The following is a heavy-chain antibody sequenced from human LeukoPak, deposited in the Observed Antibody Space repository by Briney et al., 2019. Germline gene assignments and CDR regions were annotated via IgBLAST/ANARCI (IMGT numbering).Heavy chain of an antibody. D-gene: IGHD3-3*01. CDR3: AGSLQWLLLDY. CDR2: IYYSGST. Sequence: PSETLSLTCTVSGGSISSYYWSWIREPPGKGLEWIGYIYYSGSTNYNPSLKSRVTISVDTSKNQFSLKLSSVTAADTAVYYCAGSLQWLLLDYWGQGTRVSVSS. V-gene: IGHV4-59*01. J-gene: IGHJ4*02. CDR1: GGSISSYY.